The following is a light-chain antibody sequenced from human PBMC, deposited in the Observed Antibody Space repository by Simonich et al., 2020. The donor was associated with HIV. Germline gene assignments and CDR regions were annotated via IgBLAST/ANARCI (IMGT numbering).Light chain of an antibody. CDR2: DAS. Sequence: EIVLTQSPAPLSLSPGERATLSCRASQSISNYLAWHQKKPGQAPRLLIYDASNRATGIPARFSGSGSGTDFTLTISSLEPEDFAVYYCQQRSNWVTFGGGTKVEIK. V-gene: IGKV3-11*01. CDR3: QQRSNWVT. J-gene: IGKJ4*01. CDR1: QSISNY.